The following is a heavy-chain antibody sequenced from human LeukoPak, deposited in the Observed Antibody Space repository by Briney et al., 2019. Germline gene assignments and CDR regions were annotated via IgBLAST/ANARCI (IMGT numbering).Heavy chain of an antibody. D-gene: IGHD3-22*01. V-gene: IGHV1-18*01. CDR1: GYTFTSYG. J-gene: IGHJ4*02. CDR3: ARVPLYYYDTSRSFFDY. Sequence: GASVKVSCKASGYTFTSYGISWVRQAPGQGLEWMGWISAYNGNTNYAQKLQGRVTMTTDTSTSTAYMELRSLRSDDTAVYYCARVPLYYYDTSRSFFDYWGQGTLVTVSS. CDR2: ISAYNGNT.